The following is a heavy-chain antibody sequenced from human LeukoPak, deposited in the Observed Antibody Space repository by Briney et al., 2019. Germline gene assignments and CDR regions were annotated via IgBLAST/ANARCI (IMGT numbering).Heavy chain of an antibody. J-gene: IGHJ5*02. CDR1: GFPFNTFW. V-gene: IGHV3-7*02. Sequence: GGSLRLSCAASGFPFNTFWMNWVRQAPGKGLEWVANTKPDGSDNYYADSVKGRFTISRDNAKNSLFLEMSSLRAEDTAVYYCAKPRPSYSSSWYDHWGQGTLVTVSS. D-gene: IGHD6-13*01. CDR2: TKPDGSDN. CDR3: AKPRPSYSSSWYDH.